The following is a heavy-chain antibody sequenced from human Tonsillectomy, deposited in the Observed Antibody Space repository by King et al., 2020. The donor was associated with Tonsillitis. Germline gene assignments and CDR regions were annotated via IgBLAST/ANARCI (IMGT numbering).Heavy chain of an antibody. CDR3: AAGVTLAPDYGDYLMGGHNFYAMDV. V-gene: IGHV1-58*01. Sequence: QRQLVQSGPEVKKPGTSVKVSCKASGFTFTNSAVQWVRQARGQRLEWIGWIVVGSGNTNSAQKFQERVTITRDMSTSTAYMELSSLRSEDMAVYYCAAGVTLAPDYGDYLMGGHNFYAMDVWGQGTTVTVSS. J-gene: IGHJ6*02. CDR2: IVVGSGNT. D-gene: IGHD4-17*01. CDR1: GFTFTNSA.